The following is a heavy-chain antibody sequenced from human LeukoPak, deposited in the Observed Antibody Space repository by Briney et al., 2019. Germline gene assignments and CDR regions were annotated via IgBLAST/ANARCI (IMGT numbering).Heavy chain of an antibody. CDR1: GYTFTSNY. CDR3: ARDNSVRDEAWWFNP. CDR2: ISPSGGST. J-gene: IGHJ5*02. V-gene: IGHV1-46*01. Sequence: ASVKVSCKAFGYTFTSNYMHWVRQAPGQGPEWMGVISPSGGSTTYEKKFQGRVTPNRDMSTSTDYLELSSLRSEDTAVYYCARDNSVRDEAWWFNPWGQGTMVTVSS. D-gene: IGHD5-24*01.